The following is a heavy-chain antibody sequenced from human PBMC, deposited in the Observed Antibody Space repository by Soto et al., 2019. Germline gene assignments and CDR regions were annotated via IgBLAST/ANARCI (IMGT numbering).Heavy chain of an antibody. D-gene: IGHD3-3*01. J-gene: IGHJ3*02. V-gene: IGHV3-7*05. CDR1: GFTFSRYW. CDR2: IKQDGSEK. CDR3: ARDRGDYDFWSGYSSASDI. Sequence: VQLVESGGGLVQPGGSLRLSCAASGFTFSRYWMSWVRQAPGKGLEWVANIKQDGSEKYYVDSVKGRFTISRDNAKNSLYLQMNNLRGEDTAVYYCARDRGDYDFWSGYSSASDIWGQGTMVTVSS.